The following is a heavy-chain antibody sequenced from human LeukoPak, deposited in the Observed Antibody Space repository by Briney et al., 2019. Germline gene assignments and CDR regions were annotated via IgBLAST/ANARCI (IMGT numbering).Heavy chain of an antibody. CDR3: ARDIAAAGSFDY. J-gene: IGHJ4*02. D-gene: IGHD6-13*01. CDR2: ISSSSYI. V-gene: IGHV3-21*01. CDR1: GFTFSSYS. Sequence: GGSLRLSCAASGFTFSSYSMNWVRQAPGKGLEWVSSISSSSYIYYADSVKGRFTISRDNAKNSLYLQMNSLRAEDTAVYYCARDIAAAGSFDYWGQGTLVTVSS.